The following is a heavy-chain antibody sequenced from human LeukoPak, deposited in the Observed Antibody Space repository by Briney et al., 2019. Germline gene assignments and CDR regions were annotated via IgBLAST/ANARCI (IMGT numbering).Heavy chain of an antibody. CDR2: IYYSGST. CDR3: ASPGGGPTDY. J-gene: IGHJ4*02. V-gene: IGHV4-39*01. Sequence: SETLSLTCTVSGSSISSGGYYLGWIRQPPGKGLEWIGSIYYSGSTYYNPSLKSRVTISVDTSKNQFSLKLSSVTAADTAVYYCASPGGGPTDYWGQGTLVTVSS. D-gene: IGHD3-16*01. CDR1: GSSISSGGYY.